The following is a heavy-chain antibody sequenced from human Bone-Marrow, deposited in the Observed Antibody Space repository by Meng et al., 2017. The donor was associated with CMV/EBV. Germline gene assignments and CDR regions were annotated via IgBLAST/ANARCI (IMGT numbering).Heavy chain of an antibody. CDR3: ARQDPFRRGAYFDY. Sequence: SETLSLTCTVSGGSISSSSYYWGWIRQPPGKGLEWIGSIYYSGSTYYNPSLKSRVTISVDTSKNQFSLKLSSVTAADTAVYYCARQDPFRRGAYFDYWGQGTLVTGSS. CDR1: GGSISSSSYY. CDR2: IYYSGST. J-gene: IGHJ4*02. V-gene: IGHV4-39*01. D-gene: IGHD2/OR15-2a*01.